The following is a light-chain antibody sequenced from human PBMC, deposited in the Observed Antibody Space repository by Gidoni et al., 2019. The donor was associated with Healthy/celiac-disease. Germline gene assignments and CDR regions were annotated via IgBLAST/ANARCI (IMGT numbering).Light chain of an antibody. CDR2: GAS. Sequence: IVLTQSPGTLSLSPGERATLSCRASQSVSSSYLAWYQQKPGQAPRLLIYGASSMATGIPDRFSGSGSGTDFTLTISRLEPEDFAVYYCQQYGSSFTFGPGTKVDIK. V-gene: IGKV3-20*01. CDR3: QQYGSSFT. CDR1: QSVSSSY. J-gene: IGKJ3*01.